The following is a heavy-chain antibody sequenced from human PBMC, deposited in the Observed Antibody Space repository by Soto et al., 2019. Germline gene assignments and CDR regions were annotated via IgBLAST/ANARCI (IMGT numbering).Heavy chain of an antibody. CDR1: GFTFTRFW. D-gene: IGHD2-8*01. CDR3: ARDGPEDWVDASWFDY. J-gene: IGHJ4*02. CDR2: IHYDGISN. V-gene: IGHV3-74*01. Sequence: EVQLVESGGGLVQPGGSLRLSCAASGFTFTRFWMHWVRQVPGKGLVWVARIHYDGISNAYADSVKGRFTISRDNAKNKVYLQMNSLRAEDTAVYLCARDGPEDWVDASWFDYWGQGTPVTVSS.